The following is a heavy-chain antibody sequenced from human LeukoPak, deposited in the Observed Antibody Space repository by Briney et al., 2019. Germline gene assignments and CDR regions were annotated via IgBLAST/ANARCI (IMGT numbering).Heavy chain of an antibody. Sequence: SETLSLTCAVYGGSFSGYYWSWIRQPPGKGLEWIGEINHSGSTNYNPSLKSRVTISVDTSKNQFSLKLSAVTAADTAVYYCARAGYYGSGSPLQIYYYGMDVWGQGTTVTVSS. J-gene: IGHJ6*02. CDR3: ARAGYYGSGSPLQIYYYGMDV. D-gene: IGHD3-10*01. CDR1: GGSFSGYY. V-gene: IGHV4-34*01. CDR2: INHSGST.